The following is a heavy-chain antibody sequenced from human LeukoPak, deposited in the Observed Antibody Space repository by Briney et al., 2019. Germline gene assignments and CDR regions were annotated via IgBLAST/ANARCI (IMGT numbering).Heavy chain of an antibody. CDR3: AKGLYSSSWYFDL. D-gene: IGHD6-13*01. CDR1: GFTFSSYG. Sequence: GGSLRLSCAASGFTFSSYGMHWVRQAPGKGLEWVAFIRYDGSNKYYADSVKGRFTISRDNSKNTLYLQMNSLRAEDTAVYYCAKGLYSSSWYFDLWGRGTLVTVS. V-gene: IGHV3-30*02. CDR2: IRYDGSNK. J-gene: IGHJ2*01.